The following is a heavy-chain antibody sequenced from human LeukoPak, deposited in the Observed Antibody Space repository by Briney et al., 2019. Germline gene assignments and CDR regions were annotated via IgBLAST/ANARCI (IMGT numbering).Heavy chain of an antibody. J-gene: IGHJ6*02. D-gene: IGHD3-3*01. CDR3: AKVTIFGVVILPTLGGMDV. Sequence: GGSLRLSCAASGFTFSSYAMSWVRQAPGKGLEWVSAISGSGGSTYYADSVKGRFTISRDNSKNTLYLQMNSLRAEDTAVYYCAKVTIFGVVILPTLGGMDVWGQGTTVTVSS. CDR2: ISGSGGST. V-gene: IGHV3-23*01. CDR1: GFTFSSYA.